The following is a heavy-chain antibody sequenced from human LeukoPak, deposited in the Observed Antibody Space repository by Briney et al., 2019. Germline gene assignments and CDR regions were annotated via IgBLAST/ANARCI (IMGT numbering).Heavy chain of an antibody. V-gene: IGHV4-31*03. D-gene: IGHD3-22*01. CDR3: ASRDYYDSSGSAGAFDI. CDR1: GGSISSGGYY. J-gene: IGHJ3*02. Sequence: SETLSLTCTVSGGSISSGGYYWSWIRQHPGKGLEWIGYIYYSGSTYYNPPLKSRVTISVDTSKNQFSLKLSSVTAADTAVYYCASRDYYDSSGSAGAFDIWGQGTMVTVSS. CDR2: IYYSGST.